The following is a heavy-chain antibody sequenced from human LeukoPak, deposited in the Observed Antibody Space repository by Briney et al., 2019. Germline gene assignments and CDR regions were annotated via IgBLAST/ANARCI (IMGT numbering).Heavy chain of an antibody. D-gene: IGHD6-6*01. CDR3: ARTMYSSSSLTPRYYYYYYYMDV. CDR1: VGTFSSYA. V-gene: IGHV1-69*05. CDR2: IIPIFGTA. J-gene: IGHJ6*03. Sequence: GASVNVSCKASVGTFSSYAISWLGQAPGQGREWMGGIIPIFGTANYAQKFQGRVTITTDESTSTAYMELSSLRSDDTAVYYCARTMYSSSSLTPRYYYYYYYMDVWGKGTTVTVSS.